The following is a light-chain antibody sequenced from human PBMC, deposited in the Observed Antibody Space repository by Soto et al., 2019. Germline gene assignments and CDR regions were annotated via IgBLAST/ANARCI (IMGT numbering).Light chain of an antibody. CDR3: QQRSNWPPIT. J-gene: IGKJ5*01. CDR1: QSVSRY. V-gene: IGKV3-11*01. CDR2: DAS. Sequence: EIVLTQSPATLSLSPGGRATLSCRASQSVSRYLAWYQQKPGQAPRLLIYDASNRATGIPARFSGSGSGTDFTLTISRLEPEDFAVYYCQQRSNWPPITFGQGTRLEIK.